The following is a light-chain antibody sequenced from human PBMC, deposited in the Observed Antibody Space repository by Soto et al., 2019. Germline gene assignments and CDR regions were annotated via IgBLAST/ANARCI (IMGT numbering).Light chain of an antibody. J-gene: IGKJ4*01. V-gene: IGKV3-15*01. CDR2: GAS. CDR3: QQYNSWPRAT. CDR1: QSISSN. Sequence: EVVMTQSPATLSVSPGERATLSCGASQSISSNLAWYQQKPGQAPRLLIYGASTRATGIPARFSGSDSGTGFTLTITGLQSEDLAVYYCQQYNSWPRATFGGGTKVEIK.